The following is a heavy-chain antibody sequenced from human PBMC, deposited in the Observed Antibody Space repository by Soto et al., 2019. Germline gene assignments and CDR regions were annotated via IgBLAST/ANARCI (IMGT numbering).Heavy chain of an antibody. CDR1: GGTFSSYT. J-gene: IGHJ6*03. Sequence: ASVKVSCKASGGTFSSYTISWVRQAPGQGLEWMGRIIPILGIANYAQKFQGRVTITADKSTSTAYMELSSLRSEDTAVYYCARDSKGLGYCSSISCYRIPIYPDYYYYYMDVWGKGTTVTVSS. CDR3: ARDSKGLGYCSSISCYRIPIYPDYYYYYMDV. D-gene: IGHD2-2*01. V-gene: IGHV1-69*04. CDR2: IIPILGIA.